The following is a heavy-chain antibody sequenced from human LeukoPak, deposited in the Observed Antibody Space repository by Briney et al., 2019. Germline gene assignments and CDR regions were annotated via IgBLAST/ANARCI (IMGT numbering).Heavy chain of an antibody. V-gene: IGHV3-30*18. D-gene: IGHD6-19*01. J-gene: IGHJ5*02. Sequence: GRSLRLSCAASGFTFSSYGMHWVRQAPGKGLEWVAVISYDGSNKYYADSVKGRFTISRDNSKNTLYLQMNSLRAEDTAVYYCAKDHVRMAVAGPGWFDPWGQGTLVTVSS. CDR3: AKDHVRMAVAGPGWFDP. CDR2: ISYDGSNK. CDR1: GFTFSSYG.